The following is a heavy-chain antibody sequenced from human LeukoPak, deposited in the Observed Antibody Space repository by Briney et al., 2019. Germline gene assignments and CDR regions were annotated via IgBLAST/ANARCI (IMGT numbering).Heavy chain of an antibody. CDR2: IYYSGST. V-gene: IGHV4-59*01. CDR1: GGSISSYY. D-gene: IGHD6-19*01. J-gene: IGHJ4*02. Sequence: SETLSLTCTVSGGSISSYYWSWIRQPPGKGLEWIGYIYYSGSTNYNPSLKRRVTTSSDETTNHSLLQLRTVTGADTAVDYCAGGGIAVASQDYWGQGTLVTVSS. CDR3: AGGGIAVASQDY.